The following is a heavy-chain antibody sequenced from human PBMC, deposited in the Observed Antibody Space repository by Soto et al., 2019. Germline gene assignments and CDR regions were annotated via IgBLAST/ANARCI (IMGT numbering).Heavy chain of an antibody. Sequence: ASVKVSCKASGYTFTSYAMHWVRQAPGQRLEWKGWINAGNGNTKYSQKFQGRVTITRDTSASTAYMELSSLRSEDTAVYYCARGSLTKRYCSGGSCYPKNWFDPWGQGTLVTVSS. CDR1: GYTFTSYA. D-gene: IGHD2-15*01. CDR3: ARGSLTKRYCSGGSCYPKNWFDP. J-gene: IGHJ5*02. CDR2: INAGNGNT. V-gene: IGHV1-3*01.